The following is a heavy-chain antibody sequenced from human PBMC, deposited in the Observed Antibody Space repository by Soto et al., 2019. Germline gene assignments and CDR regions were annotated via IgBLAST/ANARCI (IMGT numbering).Heavy chain of an antibody. J-gene: IGHJ4*02. CDR3: ARDAPSCSCGSCYPRPIDY. D-gene: IGHD2-15*01. Sequence: QVQLQESGPGLVEPSQTLSLTCTVSGGSISSGDYYWSWIRQPPGKGLEWIGYIYYSGSTYYNPSLKSRVTISVDTSKNQFSLKLSSVTAADTAVYYCARDAPSCSCGSCYPRPIDYWGQGTLVTVSS. V-gene: IGHV4-30-4*01. CDR1: GGSISSGDYY. CDR2: IYYSGST.